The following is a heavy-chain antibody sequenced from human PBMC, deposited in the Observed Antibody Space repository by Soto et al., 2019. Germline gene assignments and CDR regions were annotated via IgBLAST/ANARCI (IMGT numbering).Heavy chain of an antibody. D-gene: IGHD3-10*01. CDR1: GGSLSSSRDY. Sequence: PSETLSLTCTVSGGSLSSSRDYWGWIRQTPGKGLEWIGSIYYSGSTYYNPSLKSRVTMSVDTSRYQVSLKLTSVTAADTAVYYCASGHSGLGVWFDPWGQGTLVTVSS. CDR2: IYYSGST. V-gene: IGHV4-39*01. CDR3: ASGHSGLGVWFDP. J-gene: IGHJ5*02.